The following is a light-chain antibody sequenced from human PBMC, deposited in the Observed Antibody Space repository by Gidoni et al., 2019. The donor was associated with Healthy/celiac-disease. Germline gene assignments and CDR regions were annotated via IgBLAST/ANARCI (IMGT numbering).Light chain of an antibody. Sequence: DIQMTQSPSSLSASVGDRVTITCRASQSISSYLNWYQQKPGKAPKLLIYAASSLQSGVPSRFSGSGSGTDFTLTISSLQHEDFATYYCQKSYSTPITFGQGTRLEIK. V-gene: IGKV1-39*01. CDR1: QSISSY. J-gene: IGKJ5*01. CDR2: AAS. CDR3: QKSYSTPIT.